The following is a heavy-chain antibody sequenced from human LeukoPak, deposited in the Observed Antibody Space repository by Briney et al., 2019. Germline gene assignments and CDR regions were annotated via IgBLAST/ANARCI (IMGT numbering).Heavy chain of an antibody. CDR1: GGSISSYY. CDR3: ARVSYYDSSGYYPGLYYFDY. CDR2: IYSGGST. J-gene: IGHJ4*02. D-gene: IGHD3-22*01. V-gene: IGHV3-66*02. Sequence: SSETLSLTCTVSGGSISSYYWSWVRQAPGKGLEWVSVIYSGGSTYYADSGKGRFTISRVNSKNTLYLQMNSLRAEDTAVYYCARVSYYDSSGYYPGLYYFDYWGQGTLVTVSS.